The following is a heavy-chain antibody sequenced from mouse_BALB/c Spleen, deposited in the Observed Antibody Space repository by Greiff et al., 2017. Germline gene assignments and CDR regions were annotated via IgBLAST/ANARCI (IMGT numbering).Heavy chain of an antibody. V-gene: IGHV5-6-5*01. Sequence: EVKLVESGGGLVKPGGSLKLSCAASGFTFSSYAMSWVRQTPEKRLEWVASISSGGSTYYPDSVKGRFTISRDNARNILYLQMSSLRSEDTAMYYCARDSSGYVAYWGQGTLVTVSA. CDR3: ARDSSGYVAY. J-gene: IGHJ3*01. D-gene: IGHD3-1*01. CDR2: ISSGGST. CDR1: GFTFSSYA.